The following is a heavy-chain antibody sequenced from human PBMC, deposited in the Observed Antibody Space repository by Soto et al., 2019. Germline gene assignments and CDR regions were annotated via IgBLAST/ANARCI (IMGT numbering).Heavy chain of an antibody. D-gene: IGHD6-19*01. V-gene: IGHV4-4*03. CDR1: SAPISSSHW. Sequence: PPETLSLTSAVASAPISSSHWWSWVRQPPGKGLEWIGGIYHSGSTNYNPSPKNRVTISVDKFKNQFSLKLSSVTAADTAVYYCAREPRPGRYSSGGPSDYWGQGTLVTVSS. CDR3: AREPRPGRYSSGGPSDY. J-gene: IGHJ4*02. CDR2: IYHSGST.